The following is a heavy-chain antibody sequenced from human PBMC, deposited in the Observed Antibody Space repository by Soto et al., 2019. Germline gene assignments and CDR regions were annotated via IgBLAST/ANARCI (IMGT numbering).Heavy chain of an antibody. CDR1: GYTLAEIS. CDR2: FDPEDGET. J-gene: IGHJ4*02. D-gene: IGHD3-3*01. Sequence: GASVKVSCKVSGYTLAEISLHWVRQAPGKGLEWMGGFDPEDGETIYAQKFQGRVTMTEDTSTDTAYMELSSLRSEDSAVYYCTTGQRPIRFLEWLSRYYFDYWGQGTLVTVSS. CDR3: TTGQRPIRFLEWLSRYYFDY. V-gene: IGHV1-24*01.